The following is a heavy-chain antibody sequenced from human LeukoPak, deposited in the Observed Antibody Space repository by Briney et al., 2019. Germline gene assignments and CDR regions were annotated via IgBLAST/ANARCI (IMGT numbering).Heavy chain of an antibody. J-gene: IGHJ4*02. Sequence: GASVKVSCKASGYTFTNHDINWVRQASGQGLEWLAWMSTYNGDTKYAQKVQDRVTMTTDTSTNTAYMELRSLRSDDTGVYFCARDWAGGDYWGQGTLVTVSS. CDR3: ARDWAGGDY. V-gene: IGHV1-18*04. CDR1: GYTFTNHD. D-gene: IGHD3-16*01. CDR2: MSTYNGDT.